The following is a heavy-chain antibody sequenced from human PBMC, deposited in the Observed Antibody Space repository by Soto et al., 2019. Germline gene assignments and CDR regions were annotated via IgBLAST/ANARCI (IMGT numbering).Heavy chain of an antibody. V-gene: IGHV3-30-3*01. CDR3: ARDHHSSGWYYFDY. CDR1: GFTFSSYA. J-gene: IGHJ4*02. CDR2: ISYDGSNK. Sequence: QVQLVESGGGVVQPGRSLRLSCAASGFTFSSYAMHWVRQAPGKGLEWVAVISYDGSNKYYADSVKGRFTISRDNSKNTLYLQMNSLRAEDTAVYYCARDHHSSGWYYFDYWGQGTLVTVSS. D-gene: IGHD6-19*01.